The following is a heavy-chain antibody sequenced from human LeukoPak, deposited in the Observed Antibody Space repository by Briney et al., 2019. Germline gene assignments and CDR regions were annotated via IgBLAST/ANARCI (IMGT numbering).Heavy chain of an antibody. D-gene: IGHD6-25*01. J-gene: IGHJ4*02. V-gene: IGHV3-74*03. CDR2: ISPDGSTT. Sequence: GGSLRLSCAASGFTFSRYWMHWVRQAPGKGLMWVSRISPDGSTTLYADSVKGRFTISRDNAKNTLYLQMNSLGAEDTAVYYCAKGGLHYFDYWGQGALVTVSS. CDR3: AKGGLHYFDY. CDR1: GFTFSRYW.